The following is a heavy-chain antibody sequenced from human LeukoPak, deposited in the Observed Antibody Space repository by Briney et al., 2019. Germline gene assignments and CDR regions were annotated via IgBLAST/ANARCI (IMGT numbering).Heavy chain of an antibody. CDR2: MNPNSGNT. Sequence: ASVKVSCKASGYTFTSYDINWVRQATGQGLEWMGWMNPNSGNTGYAQKFQGRVTMTEDTSTDTAYMELSSLRSEDTAVYYCATMTTDLKNCGGDCYHFDYWGQGTLVTVSS. J-gene: IGHJ4*02. D-gene: IGHD2-21*02. CDR3: ATMTTDLKNCGGDCYHFDY. V-gene: IGHV1-8*01. CDR1: GYTFTSYD.